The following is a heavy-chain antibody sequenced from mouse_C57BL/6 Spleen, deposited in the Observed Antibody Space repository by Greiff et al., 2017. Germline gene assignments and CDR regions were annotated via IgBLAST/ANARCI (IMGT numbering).Heavy chain of an antibody. Sequence: VQLKQSGPELVKPGASVKISCKASGYTFTDYYMNWVKQSHGKSLEWIGDINPNNGGTSYNQKFKGKATLTVDKSSSTAYMELRSLTSEDSAVYYCARSGYYGSSYVLYAMGDWGQGTSVTVSS. CDR1: GYTFTDYY. D-gene: IGHD1-1*01. CDR2: INPNNGGT. J-gene: IGHJ4*01. V-gene: IGHV1-26*01. CDR3: ARSGYYGSSYVLYAMGD.